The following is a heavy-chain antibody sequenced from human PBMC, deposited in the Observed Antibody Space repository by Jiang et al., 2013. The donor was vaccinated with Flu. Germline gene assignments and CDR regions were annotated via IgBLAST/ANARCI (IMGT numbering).Heavy chain of an antibody. J-gene: IGHJ3*02. CDR2: IYYSGST. CDR1: GGSISSYY. V-gene: IGHV4-59*08. CDR3: ARGMRWAAAGAFDI. Sequence: GLVKPSETLSLTCTVSGGSISSYYWSWIRQPPGKGLEWIGYIYYSGSTNYNPSLKSRVTISVDTSKNQFSLKLSSVTAADTAVYYCARGMRWAAAGAFDIWGQGTMVTVSS. D-gene: IGHD6-13*01.